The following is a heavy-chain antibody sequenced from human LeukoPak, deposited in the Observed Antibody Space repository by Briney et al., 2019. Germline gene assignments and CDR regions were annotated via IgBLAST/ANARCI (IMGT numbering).Heavy chain of an antibody. V-gene: IGHV3-74*01. D-gene: IGHD3-22*01. CDR3: TTGPSFGYEW. CDR2: IKTDGRTT. CDR1: GMTFSNHW. J-gene: IGHJ4*02. Sequence: GGSLRLSCAASGMTFSNHWMHWARQAPGKGLVWVSLIKTDGRTTIYADSVKGRLTISRDDGKSTLYLQMNSLRAEDTAIYYCTTGPSFGYEWWGQGTVVTVSS.